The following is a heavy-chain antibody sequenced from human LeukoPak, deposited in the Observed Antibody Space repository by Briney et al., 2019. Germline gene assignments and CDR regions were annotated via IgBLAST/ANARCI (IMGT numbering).Heavy chain of an antibody. CDR3: ARRYGRPFDY. J-gene: IGHJ4*02. Sequence: GESLKISCNGSEYTFNSYWIAWVRQMPGKGLEWMGIIYPGDSDTRYSPSFQGQVTISADKSTSTAYLQWSSLKASDTAMYYCARRYGRPFDYWGQGTLVTVSS. D-gene: IGHD4-17*01. CDR1: EYTFNSYW. CDR2: IYPGDSDT. V-gene: IGHV5-51*01.